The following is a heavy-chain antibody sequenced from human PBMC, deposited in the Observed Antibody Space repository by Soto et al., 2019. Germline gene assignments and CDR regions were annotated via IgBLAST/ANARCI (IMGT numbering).Heavy chain of an antibody. D-gene: IGHD2-15*01. CDR3: ARGRYCLTGRCFPNWFDS. CDR1: GDSISSVDYF. J-gene: IGHJ5*01. V-gene: IGHV4-30-4*01. CDR2: IYKSATT. Sequence: SETLSLTCSVSGDSISSVDYFWTWIRQPPGQALEYIGYIYKSATTYYNPSFESRVAISLDTSKSQFSLNVTSVTAADTAVYFCARGRYCLTGRCFPNWFDSWGQGTLVTVSS.